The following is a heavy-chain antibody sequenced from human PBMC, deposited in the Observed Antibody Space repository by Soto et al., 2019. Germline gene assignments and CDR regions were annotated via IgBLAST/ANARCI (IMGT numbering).Heavy chain of an antibody. D-gene: IGHD2-8*01. V-gene: IGHV3-11*06. CDR1: GFTFSDYY. CDR3: ARDKRGYCTNGVCYYYYGLDV. CDR2: ISSSSSYT. Sequence: QVQLVESGGGLVKPGGSLRLSCAASGFTFSDYYMSWIRQAPGKGLEWVSYISSSSSYTNYADSVKGRFTISRDNAKNSLYLQMNSLRAEDTAVYYCARDKRGYCTNGVCYYYYGLDVWGQGTTVTVSS. J-gene: IGHJ6*02.